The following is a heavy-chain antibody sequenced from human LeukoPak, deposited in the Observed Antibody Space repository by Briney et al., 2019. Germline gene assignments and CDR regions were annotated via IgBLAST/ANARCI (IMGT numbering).Heavy chain of an antibody. CDR1: GFTFSSYG. D-gene: IGHD4-23*01. CDR2: IWYDGSNK. V-gene: IGHV3-33*01. CDR3: AREATVVTYYYYYYMDV. Sequence: GRSLRLSCAASGFTFSSYGMHWVRQAPGKGLEWVAVIWYDGSNKYYADSVKGRCTISRDNSKNTLYLQMNSLRAEDTAVYYCAREATVVTYYYYYYMDVWGKGTTVTVSS. J-gene: IGHJ6*03.